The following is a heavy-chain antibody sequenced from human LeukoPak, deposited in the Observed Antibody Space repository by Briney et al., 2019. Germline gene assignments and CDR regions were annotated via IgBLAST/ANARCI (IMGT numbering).Heavy chain of an antibody. CDR2: ISAYNGNT. Sequence: ASVKVSCKASGYTFTSYGISWVRQAPGQGLEWMGWISAYNGNTNYAQKLQGRVTMTTDTSTSTAYMELRSLRSDDTAVYYCARDGAREDNFFPRLWSWGQGTLVTVSS. CDR1: GYTFTSYG. CDR3: ARDGAREDNFFPRLWS. J-gene: IGHJ5*02. D-gene: IGHD1-20*01. V-gene: IGHV1-18*01.